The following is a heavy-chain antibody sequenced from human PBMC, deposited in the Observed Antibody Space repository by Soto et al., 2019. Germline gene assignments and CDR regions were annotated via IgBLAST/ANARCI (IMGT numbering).Heavy chain of an antibody. CDR1: GFTFSSYA. CDR3: AKIHYYYDSSGQPGGFDM. J-gene: IGHJ3*02. V-gene: IGHV3-23*01. CDR2: ISGSGGST. D-gene: IGHD3-22*01. Sequence: EVQLLESGGGLVQPGGSLRLSCAASGFTFSSYAMSWVRQAPGKGLEWVSTISGSGGSTYYADSVKGRFTISRDNSKNTLYLQMNRLRAEDTAVYYCAKIHYYYDSSGQPGGFDMWGQGTMVTVSS.